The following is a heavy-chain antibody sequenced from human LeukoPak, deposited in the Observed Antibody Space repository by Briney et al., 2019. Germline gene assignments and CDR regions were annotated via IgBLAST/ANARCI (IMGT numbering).Heavy chain of an antibody. CDR1: GASISGSSYY. V-gene: IGHV4-61*01. J-gene: IGHJ4*02. CDR2: IYYSGST. D-gene: IGHD2-15*01. CDR3: ARVHCSGGSCYFDY. Sequence: RPSETLSLTCTVSGASISGSSYYWSWIRQPPGKGLEWIGYIYYSGSTNYNPSLKSRVTISVDTSKNQFSLKLSSVTAADTAVYYCARVHCSGGSCYFDYWGQGTLVTVSS.